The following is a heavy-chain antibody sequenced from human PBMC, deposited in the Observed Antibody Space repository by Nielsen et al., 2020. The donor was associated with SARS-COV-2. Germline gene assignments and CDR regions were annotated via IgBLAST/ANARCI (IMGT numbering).Heavy chain of an antibody. J-gene: IGHJ6*02. D-gene: IGHD5-18*01. CDR2: ISAYNGNT. CDR1: GYTFTSYG. V-gene: IGHV1-18*01. CDR3: ARDPPFTWIQLWDRDYYYGMDV. Sequence: ASVKVSCKASGYTFTSYGISWVRQAPGQGLEWMGWISAYNGNTNYAQKLQGRVTMTTDTSTSTAYMELRSLRSDDTAVYYCARDPPFTWIQLWDRDYYYGMDVWGQGTTVTVSS.